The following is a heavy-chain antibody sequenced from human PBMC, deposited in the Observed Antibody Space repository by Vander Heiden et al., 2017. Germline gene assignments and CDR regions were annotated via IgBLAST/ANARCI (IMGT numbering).Heavy chain of an antibody. CDR2: INPSGGST. CDR3: ARDRRGDDDSSAHYYFDD. Sequence: QVQLVQSGAEVKKPGASVKVSCKASGYTFTSYYMHWVRQAPGQGLEWMGIINPSGGSTSYAQKFQGRVTMTRDTSTSTVYMELSSLRSEDTAVYYCARDRRGDDDSSAHYYFDDWGQGTLVTVSS. D-gene: IGHD3-22*01. J-gene: IGHJ4*02. V-gene: IGHV1-46*01. CDR1: GYTFTSYY.